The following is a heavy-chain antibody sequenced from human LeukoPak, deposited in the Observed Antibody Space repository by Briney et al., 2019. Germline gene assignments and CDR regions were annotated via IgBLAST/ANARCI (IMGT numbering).Heavy chain of an antibody. CDR3: ARDPYDSSSYYYSCFDY. D-gene: IGHD3-22*01. Sequence: ASVKVSCKASGYTFTSYYMHWVRQAPGQGLEWMGIINPSGGSTSYAQKFQGRVTMTRDMSTSTVYMELSSLRSEDTAVYYCARDPYDSSSYYYSCFDYWGQGTLVTVSS. J-gene: IGHJ4*02. CDR2: INPSGGST. V-gene: IGHV1-46*01. CDR1: GYTFTSYY.